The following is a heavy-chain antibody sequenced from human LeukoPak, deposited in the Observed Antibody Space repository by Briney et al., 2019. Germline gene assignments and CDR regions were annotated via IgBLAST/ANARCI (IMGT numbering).Heavy chain of an antibody. V-gene: IGHV1-2*02. J-gene: IGHJ4*02. CDR2: INPNSGGA. CDR1: GYTFTGYY. D-gene: IGHD6-19*01. CDR3: ARAKEQWLVGGHDY. Sequence: ASVKVSCKASGYTFTGYYMHWVRQAPGQGLEWMGWINPNSGGANYAQKFQGRVTMTRDTSNSTAYMELSRLRSDDTAVYYCARAKEQWLVGGHDYWGQGTLVTVSS.